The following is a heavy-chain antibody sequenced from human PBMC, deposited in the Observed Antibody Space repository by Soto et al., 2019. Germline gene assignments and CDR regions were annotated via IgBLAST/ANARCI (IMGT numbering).Heavy chain of an antibody. CDR2: INPNSGGT. CDR3: ARGGRFGESYYYYYGMDV. J-gene: IGHJ6*02. V-gene: IGHV1-2*02. D-gene: IGHD3-10*01. Sequence: ASVKVSCKASGYTLTGYYMHWVRQAPGQGLEWMGWINPNSGGTNYAQKFQGRVTMTRDTSISTAYMELSRLRSDDTAVYYCARGGRFGESYYYYYGMDVWGQGTTVTVSS. CDR1: GYTLTGYY.